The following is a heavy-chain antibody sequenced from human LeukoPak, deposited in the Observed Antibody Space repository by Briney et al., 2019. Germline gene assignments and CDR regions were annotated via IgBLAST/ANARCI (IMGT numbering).Heavy chain of an antibody. CDR1: GGSFSGYH. J-gene: IGHJ4*02. V-gene: IGHV4-34*01. CDR3: ARRSVDTAMVDFDY. D-gene: IGHD5-18*01. Sequence: PSETLSLTCAVYGGSFSGYHWSWIRQPPGKGLEWIGEINYSGSTNYNLSLKSRVTISVDTSKNQFSLKLKSVTAADTAVYYCARRSVDTAMVDFDYWGQGPLVTVSS. CDR2: INYSGST.